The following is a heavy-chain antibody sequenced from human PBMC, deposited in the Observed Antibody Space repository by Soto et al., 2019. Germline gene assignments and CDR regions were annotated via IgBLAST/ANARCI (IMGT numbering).Heavy chain of an antibody. CDR1: GGSISSYY. Sequence: QVQLQDSGPGLVKPSETLSLTCTVSGGSISSYYWTWIRQPPGKGLEWIGNIYYSGSTTYNPSLKSRVTISVATSTNQFSLRLSSVPAASTAVYYCATQTANFYGSGSYYLPFDYWGQGTLVTVSS. CDR2: IYYSGST. CDR3: ATQTANFYGSGSYYLPFDY. V-gene: IGHV4-59*01. J-gene: IGHJ4*02. D-gene: IGHD3-10*01.